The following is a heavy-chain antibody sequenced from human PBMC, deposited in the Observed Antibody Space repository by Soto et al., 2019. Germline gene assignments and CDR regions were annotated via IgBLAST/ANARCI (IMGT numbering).Heavy chain of an antibody. Sequence: ASVKVSCKASGYTFTSYGISWVRQAPGQGLEWMGWISAYNGNTNYAQKLQGRVTMTTDTSTSTAYMELRSLRSDDTAVYYCARDLSGQWLVDPDYWGQGTLVTVSS. CDR2: ISAYNGNT. D-gene: IGHD6-19*01. CDR1: GYTFTSYG. J-gene: IGHJ4*02. CDR3: ARDLSGQWLVDPDY. V-gene: IGHV1-18*01.